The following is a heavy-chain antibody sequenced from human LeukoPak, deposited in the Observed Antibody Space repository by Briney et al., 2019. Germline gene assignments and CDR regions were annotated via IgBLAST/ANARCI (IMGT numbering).Heavy chain of an antibody. J-gene: IGHJ4*02. V-gene: IGHV1-69-2*01. CDR1: GYAFSDAY. D-gene: IGHD1/OR15-1a*01. CDR3: SNLPVSGTDY. Sequence: ASVKISCKVSGYAFSDAYMHWVRQAPGKGLEWLGLVDPENGETEYAEKFQGRVTITADTSTDTAYMELSSLKSEDTVMYYCSNLPVSGTDYWGRGTLVIVSS. CDR2: VDPENGET.